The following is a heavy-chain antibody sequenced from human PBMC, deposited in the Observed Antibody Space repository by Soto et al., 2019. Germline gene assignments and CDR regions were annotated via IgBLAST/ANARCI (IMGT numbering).Heavy chain of an antibody. Sequence: SETLSLTCTVSGGSISRYYWSWIRQPPGKGLEWIGYIYYSGSTNYNPSLKSRVTISVDTSKNQFSLKLSSVTAADTAVYYCARAFRGYDFWSGIRGHYFDYWGQGTRVTVSS. CDR3: ARAFRGYDFWSGIRGHYFDY. V-gene: IGHV4-59*12. CDR1: GGSISRYY. J-gene: IGHJ4*02. CDR2: IYYSGST. D-gene: IGHD3-3*01.